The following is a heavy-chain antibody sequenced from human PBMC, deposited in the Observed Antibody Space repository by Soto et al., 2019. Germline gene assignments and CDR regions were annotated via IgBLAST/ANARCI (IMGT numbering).Heavy chain of an antibody. V-gene: IGHV3-11*01. CDR3: ARDTRGYDFWSGYYEPYYYGMDV. J-gene: IGHJ6*02. CDR1: GFTFSDYY. D-gene: IGHD3-3*01. Sequence: QVQLVESGGGLVKPGGSLRLSCAASGFTFSDYYMSWIRQAPGKGLEWVSYISSSGSTIYYADSVKGRFTISRDNAKNSXXLXMXXLRAEDTAVYYCARDTRGYDFWSGYYEPYYYGMDVWGQGTTVTVSS. CDR2: ISSSGSTI.